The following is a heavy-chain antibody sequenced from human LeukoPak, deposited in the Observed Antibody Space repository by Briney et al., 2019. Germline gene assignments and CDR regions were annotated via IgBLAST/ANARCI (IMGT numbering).Heavy chain of an antibody. J-gene: IGHJ4*02. CDR1: GFTVSSNY. Sequence: GGSLRLSCAASGFTVSSNYMSWVRQAPGKGLEWVSVIYSGGSTYYADSVKGRFTISRDNFKNTLYLQMNSLRAEDTAVYYCAKTANPATGDYWDQGTLVTVSS. CDR2: IYSGGST. CDR3: AKTANPATGDY. V-gene: IGHV3-53*01. D-gene: IGHD7-27*01.